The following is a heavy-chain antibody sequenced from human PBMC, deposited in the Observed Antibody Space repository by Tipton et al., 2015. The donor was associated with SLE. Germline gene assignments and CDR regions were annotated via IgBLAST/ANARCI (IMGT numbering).Heavy chain of an antibody. D-gene: IGHD6-13*01. CDR1: GGSFSGYY. CDR2: INHSGST. J-gene: IGHJ6*02. CDR3: ARGEAAATYGMDV. Sequence: TLSLTCAVYGGSFSGYYWSWIRQPPGKGLEWIGEINHSGSTNYNPSLKSRVTISVDTSKNQFSLKLSSVTAAGTAVYYCARGEAAATYGMDVWGQGTTVTVSS. V-gene: IGHV4-34*01.